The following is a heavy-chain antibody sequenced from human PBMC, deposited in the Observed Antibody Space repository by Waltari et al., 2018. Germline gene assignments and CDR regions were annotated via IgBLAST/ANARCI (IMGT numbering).Heavy chain of an antibody. CDR3: ASTTVVTAPW. V-gene: IGHV3-30*02. CDR2: IRYDGSNK. D-gene: IGHD4-17*01. Sequence: QVQLVESGGGVVQPGGSLRLSCAASGFTFSSYGMHWVRQAPGKGLEWVAFIRYDGSNKYYADSVKGRFTISGDNSKNTLYLQMNSLRAEDTAVYYCASTTVVTAPWWGQGTLVTVSS. J-gene: IGHJ4*02. CDR1: GFTFSSYG.